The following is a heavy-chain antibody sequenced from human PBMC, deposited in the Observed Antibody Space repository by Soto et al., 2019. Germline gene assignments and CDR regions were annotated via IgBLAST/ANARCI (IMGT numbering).Heavy chain of an antibody. Sequence: QVHLEQWGAGLLKPSETLSLSCGVSGGSFSENYWTWFRQPPGKGLEWIGEISPSGTTKYVPSLKSRVTISKDTSKNQFSLKVTSVTAADTAVYFCATSFWFGTQPEIWGQGTLVTGSS. V-gene: IGHV4-34*01. CDR1: GGSFSENY. CDR3: ATSFWFGTQPEI. J-gene: IGHJ1*01. D-gene: IGHD3-10*01. CDR2: ISPSGTT.